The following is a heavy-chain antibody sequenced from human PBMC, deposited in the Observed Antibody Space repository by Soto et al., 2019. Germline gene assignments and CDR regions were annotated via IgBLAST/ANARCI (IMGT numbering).Heavy chain of an antibody. D-gene: IGHD2-21*02. J-gene: IGHJ3*01. Sequence: GESLKISCKGSGYTFTRNWIGWARQMPGKGLEWMGIIFPIDSDTRYSPSSQGQVTISADNSISTAYLQWSSLKASDTAIYYCATPGGRDFNAFDVWGPGPMVTVSS. V-gene: IGHV5-51*01. CDR1: GYTFTRNW. CDR3: ATPGGRDFNAFDV. CDR2: IFPIDSDT.